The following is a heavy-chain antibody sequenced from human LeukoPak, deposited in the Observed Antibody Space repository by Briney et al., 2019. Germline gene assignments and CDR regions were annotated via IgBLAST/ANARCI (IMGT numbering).Heavy chain of an antibody. Sequence: SETLSLTCTVSGYSISSGYYWGWIRQPPGKGLEWIGSIYHSGSTYYNPSLKSRVTISVDTSKNQFSLKLSSVTAADTAVYYCARDSTYYDVLTRRRYYYMDVWGKGTTVTISS. CDR2: IYHSGST. J-gene: IGHJ6*03. D-gene: IGHD3-9*01. CDR3: ARDSTYYDVLTRRRYYYMDV. CDR1: GYSISSGYY. V-gene: IGHV4-38-2*02.